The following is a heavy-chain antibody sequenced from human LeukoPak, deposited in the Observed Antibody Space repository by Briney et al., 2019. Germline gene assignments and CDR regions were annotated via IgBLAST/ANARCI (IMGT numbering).Heavy chain of an antibody. J-gene: IGHJ5*02. CDR2: IYYSGST. V-gene: IGHV4-30-4*01. Sequence: SETLSLTCTVSGGSISSGDYYWSWIRQPPGKGLEWIGYIYYSGSTYYNPSLKSRVTISVDTSKNQFSLKLSSVTAADTAVYYCARGGTAMVEWFDPWGQGTLVTVSS. CDR3: ARGGTAMVEWFDP. D-gene: IGHD5-18*01. CDR1: GGSISSGDYY.